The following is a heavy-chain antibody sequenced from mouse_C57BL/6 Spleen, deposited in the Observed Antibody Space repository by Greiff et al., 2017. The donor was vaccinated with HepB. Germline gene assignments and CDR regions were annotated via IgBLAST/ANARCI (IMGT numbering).Heavy chain of an antibody. CDR2: INPNTGGT. V-gene: IGHV1-26*01. J-gene: IGHJ4*01. CDR1: GYTFTDYY. D-gene: IGHD2-1*01. CDR3: SRDGNLYSIDY. Sequence: EVQLQQSGPELVKPGASVKLSCKASGYTFTDYYMNWVKQSHGKGLEWIGDINPNTGGTSYNPKFKGKATLTVDKSSSTAYLELRSLTSEDSAVYYCSRDGNLYSIDYWGQGTSVTVSS.